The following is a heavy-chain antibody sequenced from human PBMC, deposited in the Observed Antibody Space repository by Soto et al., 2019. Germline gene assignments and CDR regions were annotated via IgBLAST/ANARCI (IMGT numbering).Heavy chain of an antibody. CDR2: IYPGDSDT. J-gene: IGHJ4*02. CDR3: ARRVLRETHFDY. CDR1: GYIFSNQW. V-gene: IGHV5-51*01. D-gene: IGHD3-10*02. Sequence: GESLKISCKGSGYIFSNQWIGWVRQVPGKGLECMGIIYPGDSDTRYSPSFQGQVTISADKSISTAYLQWNSLKASDTAMYYCARRVLRETHFDYWGQGPLVTVSS.